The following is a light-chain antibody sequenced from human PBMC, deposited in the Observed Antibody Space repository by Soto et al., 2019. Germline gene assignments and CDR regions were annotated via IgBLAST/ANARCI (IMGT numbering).Light chain of an antibody. CDR1: QSVSSRY. CDR3: QVRTDWPPFKYT. J-gene: IGKJ2*01. CDR2: GAS. Sequence: ESELTQSPGTLSLSPGERATLSCRASQSVSSRYLAWYQQKPGQAPRLLIYGASNRATGIPDRFSGSGSGTDFILTISRLEPEDFAVYYCQVRTDWPPFKYTFGQGTKLEVK. V-gene: IGKV3D-20*02.